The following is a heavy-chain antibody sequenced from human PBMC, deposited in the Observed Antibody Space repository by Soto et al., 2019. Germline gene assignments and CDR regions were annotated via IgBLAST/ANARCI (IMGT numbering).Heavy chain of an antibody. J-gene: IGHJ5*02. V-gene: IGHV3-48*03. CDR2: ITSSGGLI. CDR3: ARTMYSNRGWFDP. CDR1: GFTFSSYD. D-gene: IGHD6-13*01. Sequence: LRLSCAASGFTFSSYDMNWVRQAPGKGLEWVSYITSSGGLIYYADSVRGRFTISRDNAKNSLYLQMNSLRAEDTGVYYCARTMYSNRGWFDPWGQGTLVTVSS.